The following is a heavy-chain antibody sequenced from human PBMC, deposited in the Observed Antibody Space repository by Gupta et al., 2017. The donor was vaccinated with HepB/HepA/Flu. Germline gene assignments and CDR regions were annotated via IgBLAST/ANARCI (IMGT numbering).Heavy chain of an antibody. CDR3: GTDTGSYWVCDI. CDR1: GFPFRNIW. J-gene: IGHJ3*02. D-gene: IGHD3-9*01. Sequence: DVQLVESGGGLVQPGGSLRLPCAASGFPFRNIWMSWVRQAPGKGLEWVAHMNQDGSERIYLDSVKGRFTISRDNAKNSLYLQMNSLRADDSAVYCCGTDTGSYWVCDIWGQGTMVTVSS. CDR2: MNQDGSER. V-gene: IGHV3-7*04.